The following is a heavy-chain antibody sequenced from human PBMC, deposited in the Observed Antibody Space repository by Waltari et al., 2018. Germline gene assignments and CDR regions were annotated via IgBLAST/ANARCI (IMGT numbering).Heavy chain of an antibody. V-gene: IGHV4-34*01. D-gene: IGHD3-22*01. CDR1: GGSFSGYY. Sequence: QVQLQQWGAGLLKPSETLSLTCAVYGGSFSGYYWGWIRQPPGKGLEWIGEINHSGSTNYNPSLKSRVTISVDTSKNQFSLKLSSVTAADTAVYYCAHSKGPYYYGMDVWGQGTTVTVSS. CDR3: AHSKGPYYYGMDV. J-gene: IGHJ6*02. CDR2: INHSGST.